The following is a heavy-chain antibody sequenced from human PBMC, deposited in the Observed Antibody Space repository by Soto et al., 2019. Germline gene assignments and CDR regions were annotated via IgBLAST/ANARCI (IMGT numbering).Heavy chain of an antibody. CDR1: GFTFSSYG. J-gene: IGHJ4*02. V-gene: IGHV3-33*01. CDR3: ARDRSSSWFCLDY. Sequence: GGSLRLSCAASGFTFSSYGMHWVRQAPGKGLEWVAVIWYDGSNKYYADSVKGRFTISRDNSKNTLYLQMNSLRAEDTAVYYCARDRSSSWFCLDYWGQGTLVTVSS. D-gene: IGHD6-13*01. CDR2: IWYDGSNK.